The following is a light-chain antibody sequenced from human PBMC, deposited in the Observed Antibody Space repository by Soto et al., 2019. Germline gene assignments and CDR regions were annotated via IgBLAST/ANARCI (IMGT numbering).Light chain of an antibody. CDR3: SSHAGGNTVL. Sequence: QSVLTQPPSASGSPGQSVTISCTGTNSDVGGYNYVSWYQQHPGKAPKLMIYEVTKRPSGVPDRFSGSKSGNTASLTVSGLQAEDEADYYCSSHAGGNTVLFGGGTKLTVL. CDR1: NSDVGGYNY. J-gene: IGLJ2*01. V-gene: IGLV2-8*01. CDR2: EVT.